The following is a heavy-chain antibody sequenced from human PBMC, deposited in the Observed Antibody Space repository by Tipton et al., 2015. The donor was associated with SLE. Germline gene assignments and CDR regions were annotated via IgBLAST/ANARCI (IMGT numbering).Heavy chain of an antibody. V-gene: IGHV3-9*01. CDR2: VSLNGETR. D-gene: IGHD6-19*01. J-gene: IGHJ4*02. Sequence: SGFTFDDYAMQWVRQAPGKGLAWVSGVSLNGETRVYAGSVKGRFTISRDNANSSLYLQMNSLRAEDTAFYYCVKDIGAVAVDAATFDHWGQGTLVTVSS. CDR3: VKDIGAVAVDAATFDH. CDR1: GFTFDDYA.